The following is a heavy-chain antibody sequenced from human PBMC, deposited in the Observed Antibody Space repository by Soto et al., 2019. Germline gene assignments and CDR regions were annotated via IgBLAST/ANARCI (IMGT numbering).Heavy chain of an antibody. CDR1: GFTFNNYA. Sequence: EVPLLESGRGLVQPGGSLRLSCAASGFTFNNYAMSWVRQAPGKGLEWVSAISGGGDTTSYADSVKGRFTVSRDGSKNTLYLQMSSLRAEDTALYYCAKGRGGSGSLTPRVDFWGQGTLVTVSS. J-gene: IGHJ4*02. CDR3: AKGRGGSGSLTPRVDF. V-gene: IGHV3-23*01. CDR2: ISGGGDTT. D-gene: IGHD3-10*01.